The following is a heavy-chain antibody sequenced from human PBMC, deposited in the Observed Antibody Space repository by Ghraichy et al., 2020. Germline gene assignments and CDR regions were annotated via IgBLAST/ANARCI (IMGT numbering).Heavy chain of an antibody. J-gene: IGHJ4*02. Sequence: GGSLRLSCAASGFTFSSYAMSWVRQAPGKGLEWVSAISGSGGSTYYADSVKGRFTISRDNSKNTLYLQMNSLRAEDTAVYYCAKYYYDSSGYYSNYFDYWGQGTLVTVSS. D-gene: IGHD3-22*01. CDR3: AKYYYDSSGYYSNYFDY. CDR2: ISGSGGST. V-gene: IGHV3-23*01. CDR1: GFTFSSYA.